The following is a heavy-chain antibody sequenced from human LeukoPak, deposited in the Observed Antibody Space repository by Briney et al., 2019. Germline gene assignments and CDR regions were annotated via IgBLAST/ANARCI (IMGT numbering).Heavy chain of an antibody. J-gene: IGHJ4*02. V-gene: IGHV1-2*06. CDR3: ASGAGSYSPDY. D-gene: IGHD3-10*01. Sequence: ASVEVSCKTSAYTFTAYYMHWVRQAPGQGLEWMGRISPNSGGTDYAQRFQGRVTMTRDTSITTAYMELSRLKSDDTAVYYCASGAGSYSPDYWGQGTLVTVSS. CDR2: ISPNSGGT. CDR1: AYTFTAYY.